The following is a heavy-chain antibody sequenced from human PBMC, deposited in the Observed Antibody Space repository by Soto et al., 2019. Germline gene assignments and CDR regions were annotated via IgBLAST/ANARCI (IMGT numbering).Heavy chain of an antibody. V-gene: IGHV3-7*01. J-gene: IGHJ4*02. CDR2: INQGGSEK. D-gene: IGHD2-15*01. Sequence: PGGSLRLSFTASGFTFSSHWMCWVRQAPGKGLEWVATINQGGSEKYYVDSVKGRFTISRDNAKNSLYLQVNSLRVEDTAVYYCARDGVDAGLYFDYWGQGALVTVSS. CDR1: GFTFSSHW. CDR3: ARDGVDAGLYFDY.